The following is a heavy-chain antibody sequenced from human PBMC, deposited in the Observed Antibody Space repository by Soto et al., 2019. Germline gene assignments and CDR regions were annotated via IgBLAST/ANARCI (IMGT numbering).Heavy chain of an antibody. V-gene: IGHV1-2*04. CDR1: GYTFTGYY. CDR2: IKPKSGGT. D-gene: IGHD6-19*01. Sequence: QVQLVQSGAEVKKPGASVKVSCKASGYTFTGYYMHWVRQAPGQGLEWMGWIKPKSGGTNYAQKLQGWVTMTRDTSIRTGYRELSRLRSDDTAVYYCSSGSSSGLGADMDVSGRGTTVTVS. J-gene: IGHJ6*02. CDR3: SSGSSSGLGADMDV.